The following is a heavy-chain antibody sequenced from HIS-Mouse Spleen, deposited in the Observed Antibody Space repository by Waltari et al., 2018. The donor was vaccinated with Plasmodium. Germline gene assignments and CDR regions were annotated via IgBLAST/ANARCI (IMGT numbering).Heavy chain of an antibody. CDR3: ARTIAVVGTGDALDI. J-gene: IGHJ3*02. D-gene: IGHD6-13*01. CDR2: INSDGSST. Sequence: EVQLVESGGGFVQPGGSMRRSCADSGVTSGIYWLPWVRQAPGKGLVWVSRINSDGSSTRYADSVKGRFTISRDNAKNTLYLQMNSLRAEDTAVYYCARTIAVVGTGDALDIWGQGTMVTVSS. CDR1: GVTSGIYW. V-gene: IGHV3-74*01.